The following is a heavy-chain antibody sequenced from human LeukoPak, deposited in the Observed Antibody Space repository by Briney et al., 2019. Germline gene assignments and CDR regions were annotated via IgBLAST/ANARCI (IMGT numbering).Heavy chain of an antibody. Sequence: KTSETLSLTCTVSGDSISSGDYYWSWIRQPAGKGLEWIGRISSSGSTNYNPSLKSRVTISVDTSKNQFSLKLSSVTAADTAVYYCTRTWGSSWLNWFDPWGQGTLVTVSS. CDR1: GDSISSGDYY. J-gene: IGHJ5*02. V-gene: IGHV4-61*02. CDR2: ISSSGST. CDR3: TRTWGSSWLNWFDP. D-gene: IGHD6-13*01.